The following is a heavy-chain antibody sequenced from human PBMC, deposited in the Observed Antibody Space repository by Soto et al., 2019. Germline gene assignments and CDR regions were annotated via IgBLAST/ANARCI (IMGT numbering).Heavy chain of an antibody. CDR3: ANHEGYCSTTTCSNFDY. V-gene: IGHV5-51*01. J-gene: IGHJ4*02. CDR2: IYPGDSDS. D-gene: IGHD2-2*01. CDR1: GFTFTSYW. Sequence: GESLKISCKGSGFTFTSYWIAWVRQMPGKGLEWMGIIYPGDSDSSYSPSFQGQVTISADKSINTAYLHWSSLKASDTAIYYCANHEGYCSTTTCSNFDYWGQVTLVTVSS.